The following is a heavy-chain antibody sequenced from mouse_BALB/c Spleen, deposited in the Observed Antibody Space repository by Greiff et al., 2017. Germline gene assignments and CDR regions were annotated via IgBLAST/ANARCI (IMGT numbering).Heavy chain of an antibody. Sequence: VQLQQSGPELVKPGASVKMSCKASGYTFTSYVMHWVKQKPGQGLEWIGYINPYNDGTKYNEKFKGKATLTSDKSSSTAYMELSSLTSEDSAVYYCARGGDYDDGDYWGQGTTLTVSS. D-gene: IGHD2-4*01. V-gene: IGHV1-14*01. CDR2: INPYNDGT. CDR3: ARGGDYDDGDY. CDR1: GYTFTSYV. J-gene: IGHJ2*01.